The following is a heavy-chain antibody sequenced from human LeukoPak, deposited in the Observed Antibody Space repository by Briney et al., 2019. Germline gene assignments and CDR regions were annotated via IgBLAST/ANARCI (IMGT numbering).Heavy chain of an antibody. D-gene: IGHD3-10*02. J-gene: IGHJ6*04. V-gene: IGHV3-20*04. Sequence: GGSLRLSCAASGFTFDDYGMSWVRQAPGKGLEWVSVTYSNGRTYYADSVKGRFTISRDNAKNSLYLQMNSLRAEDTAVYYCAELGITMIGGVWGKGTTVTISS. CDR1: GFTFDDYG. CDR3: AELGITMIGGV. CDR2: TYSNGRT.